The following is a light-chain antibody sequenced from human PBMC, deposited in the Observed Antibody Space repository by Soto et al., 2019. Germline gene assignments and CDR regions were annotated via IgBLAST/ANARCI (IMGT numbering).Light chain of an antibody. CDR3: CSYTGSSNYYV. CDR2: EVS. Sequence: QSVLTQPASVSGSPGQSITISCTGTSSDVGSYNLVSWYQQHPGKAPKLMIYEVSKRPSGVSNRFSGSKSGNTASLTISGPQAEDEADYYCCSYTGSSNYYVFGTGTKVTVL. V-gene: IGLV2-23*02. J-gene: IGLJ1*01. CDR1: SSDVGSYNL.